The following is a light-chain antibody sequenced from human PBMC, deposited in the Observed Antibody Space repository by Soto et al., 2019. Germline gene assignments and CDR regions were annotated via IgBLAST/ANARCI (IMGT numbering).Light chain of an antibody. CDR1: QNISRSL. CDR2: GAS. CDR3: QQYSDAPLT. Sequence: EIVLTQSPGTLSLSPGEGATLSCRASQNISRSLLAWYQQKPGQAPRLLISGASSMATGIPDRFSGSGSGTDFTLTISRLEPEDFAVYYCQQYSDAPLTFGGGTKVEIK. J-gene: IGKJ4*01. V-gene: IGKV3-20*01.